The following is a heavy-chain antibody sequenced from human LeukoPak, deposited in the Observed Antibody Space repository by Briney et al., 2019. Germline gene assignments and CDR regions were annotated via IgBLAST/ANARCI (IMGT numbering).Heavy chain of an antibody. CDR2: ISYDGINK. J-gene: IGHJ6*03. CDR3: AIPYGSGSYSPWGPYYYYYYMDV. V-gene: IGHV3-30*04. Sequence: GGSLRLSCAASGFTFSSYAMHWVRQAPGKGLEWVAVISYDGINKYYADSVKGRFTISRDNSKNTLYLQMNSLRAEDTAVYYCAIPYGSGSYSPWGPYYYYYYMDVWGKGTTVTVSS. D-gene: IGHD3-10*01. CDR1: GFTFSSYA.